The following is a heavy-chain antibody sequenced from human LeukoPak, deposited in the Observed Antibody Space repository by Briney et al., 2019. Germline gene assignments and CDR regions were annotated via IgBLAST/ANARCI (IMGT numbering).Heavy chain of an antibody. CDR2: ISSSSNYI. D-gene: IGHD6-13*01. V-gene: IGHV3-21*01. CDR3: ARAPGYRSFLDY. J-gene: IGHJ4*02. Sequence: GGSLRLSCAASGFTFKSFRMNWVRQAPDKGLEWVASISSSSNYIYYADSVKGRFTISRDNAKNSLYLQMNSLRAEDTAVYYCARAPGYRSFLDYWGQGTLVIVSS. CDR1: GFTFKSFR.